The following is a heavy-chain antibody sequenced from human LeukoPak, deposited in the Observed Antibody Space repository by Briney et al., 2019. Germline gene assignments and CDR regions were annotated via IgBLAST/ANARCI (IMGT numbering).Heavy chain of an antibody. D-gene: IGHD3-22*01. CDR1: GYTFTSYA. CDR2: INAANDNT. J-gene: IGHJ3*01. CDR3: ARNITDFVSRGHYPGDALDV. V-gene: IGHV1-3*01. Sequence: ASVKVSCKASGYTFTSYAMHWVRQAPGQRLEWMGWINAANDNTKYSQKFQGRVIITRDTSASTAYMELSSLRSEDTAVYYCARNITDFVSRGHYPGDALDVGGKGTMVTFS.